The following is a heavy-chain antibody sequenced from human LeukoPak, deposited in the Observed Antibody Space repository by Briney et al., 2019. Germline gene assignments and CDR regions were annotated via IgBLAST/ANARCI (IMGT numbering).Heavy chain of an antibody. Sequence: PGGSLRLSCAASGLTFCSSRMNGVPPAPGEGGEGGSFIYSSRGYIYYADTVKGRFTISRDNAQNSLYLHINSPRAQDTAVYSGARDKSRSKTVPYFDYWGQRPLVTVST. V-gene: IGHV3-21*01. CDR3: ARDKSRSKTVPYFDY. CDR2: IYSSRGYI. D-gene: IGHD3-10*01. J-gene: IGHJ4*02. CDR1: GLTFCSSR.